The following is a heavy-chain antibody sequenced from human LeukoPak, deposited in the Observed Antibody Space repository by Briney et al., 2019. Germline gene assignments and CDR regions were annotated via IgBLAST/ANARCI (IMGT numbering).Heavy chain of an antibody. CDR3: AKLSGWAYFDY. CDR2: IYYSGST. V-gene: IGHV4-59*08. J-gene: IGHJ4*02. CDR1: GGSISSYY. Sequence: SETLSLTCTVSGGSISSYYWSWIRQPPGKGLEWIGYIYYSGSTNYNPSLKSRVTISVDTSKNQFSLKLSSVTAADTAVYYCAKLSGWAYFDYWGQGTLVTVSS. D-gene: IGHD6-19*01.